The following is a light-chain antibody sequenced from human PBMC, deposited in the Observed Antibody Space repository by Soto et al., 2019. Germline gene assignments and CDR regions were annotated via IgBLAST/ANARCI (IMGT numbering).Light chain of an antibody. CDR2: AAS. V-gene: IGKV3-15*01. Sequence: EIVMTQSPATLSVSPGERATLSCRASQSVSSNIAWYQQKPGQAPRLLFYAASSRASGIPARFSGSGSGTEFTLTISSLQSEDFAVYYCQQYNNWPVFGGGTKVEIK. CDR1: QSVSSN. CDR3: QQYNNWPV. J-gene: IGKJ4*01.